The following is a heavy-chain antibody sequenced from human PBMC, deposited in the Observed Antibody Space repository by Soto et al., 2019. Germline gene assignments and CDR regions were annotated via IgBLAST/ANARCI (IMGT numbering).Heavy chain of an antibody. D-gene: IGHD6-19*01. J-gene: IGHJ4*02. CDR1: GFTLSSYW. V-gene: IGHV3-7*01. Sequence: EVQLVESGGGLVQPGGSLRLSCEASGFTLSSYWMSGIRQAPGKGLEWVANTRQDGGQSYLVDSVQGRLTISRNNAKNSVYLQMYSLRAADSAVYYCLRGGSAGWHFDSWGQGTLVTVSS. CDR3: LRGGSAGWHFDS. CDR2: TRQDGGQS.